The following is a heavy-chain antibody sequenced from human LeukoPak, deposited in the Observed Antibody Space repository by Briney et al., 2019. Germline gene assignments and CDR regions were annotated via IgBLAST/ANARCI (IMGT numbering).Heavy chain of an antibody. CDR2: ISGSGGST. Sequence: GGSLRLSCAASGFTYSSYAMSWVRQAPGKGLEWVSAISGSGGSTYYADSVKGRFTISRDNSKNTLYLQMNSLRAEDTAVYYCAKHMVRGVIIHDYWGQGTLVTVSS. D-gene: IGHD3-10*01. CDR3: AKHMVRGVIIHDY. V-gene: IGHV3-23*01. CDR1: GFTYSSYA. J-gene: IGHJ4*02.